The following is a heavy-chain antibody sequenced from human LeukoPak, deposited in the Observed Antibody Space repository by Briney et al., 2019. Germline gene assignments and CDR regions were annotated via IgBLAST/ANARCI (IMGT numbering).Heavy chain of an antibody. V-gene: IGHV4-34*01. CDR1: GGSFSGYY. Sequence: PSETLSLTCAVYGGSFSGYYWSWIRQPPGKGLEWIGEINHSGSTNYNPSLKSRVTISVDTSKNQFSLKLSSVTAADTAVYYCAIERRTGDAKEYSWYFDLWGRGTLVTVSS. J-gene: IGHJ2*01. CDR3: AIERRTGDAKEYSWYFDL. CDR2: INHSGST. D-gene: IGHD7-27*01.